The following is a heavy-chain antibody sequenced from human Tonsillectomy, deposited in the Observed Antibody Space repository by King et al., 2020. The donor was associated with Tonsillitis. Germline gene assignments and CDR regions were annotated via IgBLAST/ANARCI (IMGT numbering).Heavy chain of an antibody. V-gene: IGHV3-30*04. J-gene: IGHJ6*02. CDR3: ARSPPLTYPGSGMDV. CDR1: GFTFSSYA. Sequence: VQLVESGGGVVQPGRSLRLSCAASGFTFSSYAMHWVRQAPGKGLEWVAVISYDGSNKYYADSVKGRFTISRDNSKNTLYLQMNNLRAEDTAVYYCARSPPLTYPGSGMDVGGQGTTVTVSS. CDR2: ISYDGSNK. D-gene: IGHD1-1*01.